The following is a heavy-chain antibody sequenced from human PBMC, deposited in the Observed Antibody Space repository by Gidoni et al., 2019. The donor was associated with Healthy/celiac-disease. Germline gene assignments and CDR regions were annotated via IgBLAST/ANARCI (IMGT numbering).Heavy chain of an antibody. CDR3: ARASSGYYYYFDY. J-gene: IGHJ4*02. Sequence: QVQLQESGPGLVKPSQTLSLTCTVPGGSISSGSYYWSWIRQPAGKGLEWIGRIYTSGSTNYNPSLKSRVTISVDTSKNQFSLKLSSVTAADTAVYYCARASSGYYYYFDYWGQGTLVTVSS. CDR2: IYTSGST. CDR1: GGSISSGSYY. V-gene: IGHV4-61*02. D-gene: IGHD3-9*01.